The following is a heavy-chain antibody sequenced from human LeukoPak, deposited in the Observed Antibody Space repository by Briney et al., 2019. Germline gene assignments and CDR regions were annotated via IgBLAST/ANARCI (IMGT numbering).Heavy chain of an antibody. D-gene: IGHD3-3*01. Sequence: GGSLRLSCAASGFTLSSYAMSWVRQAPGKGLEWVSAICASGGSTYYADSVKGRFTISRDNSKNTLYLQMNSLRAEDTAVYYCARDPPYYDFWSGYHQDYWGQGTLVTVSS. V-gene: IGHV3-23*01. CDR1: GFTLSSYA. CDR3: ARDPPYYDFWSGYHQDY. CDR2: ICASGGST. J-gene: IGHJ4*02.